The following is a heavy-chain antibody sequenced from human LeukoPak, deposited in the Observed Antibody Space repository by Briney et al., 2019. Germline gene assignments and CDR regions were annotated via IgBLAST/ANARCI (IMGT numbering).Heavy chain of an antibody. CDR1: GYTFSSYD. Sequence: ASVKVSCKASGYTFSSYDINWVRQAPGQGLEWMGWMSPNSGNTGSAQKFQGRFTMTRDASITTAYMELNDLRSEDTAVYYCARGIDAGVDYWGQGTLVTVSS. CDR2: MSPNSGNT. V-gene: IGHV1-8*01. D-gene: IGHD3-10*01. CDR3: ARGIDAGVDY. J-gene: IGHJ4*02.